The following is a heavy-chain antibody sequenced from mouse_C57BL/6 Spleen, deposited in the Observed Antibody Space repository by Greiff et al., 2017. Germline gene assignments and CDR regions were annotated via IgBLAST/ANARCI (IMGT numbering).Heavy chain of an antibody. CDR1: GYAFSSSW. V-gene: IGHV1-82*01. Sequence: QVQLQQSGPELVKPGASVKISCKASGYAFSSSWMNWVKQRPGKGLEWIGRIYPGDGDTNYNGKFKGKATLTADKSSSTAYMQLSSLTSEDSAVYFCARSYYYGMDYFDYGGQGTTLTVSS. J-gene: IGHJ2*01. D-gene: IGHD1-1*01. CDR2: IYPGDGDT. CDR3: ARSYYYGMDYFDY.